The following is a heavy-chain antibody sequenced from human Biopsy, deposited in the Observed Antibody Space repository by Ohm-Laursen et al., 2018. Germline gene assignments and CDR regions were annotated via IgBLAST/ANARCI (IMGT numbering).Heavy chain of an antibody. D-gene: IGHD1-1*01. V-gene: IGHV4-59*01. CDR3: ARLYRLDDYWNDDPPDAFDV. CDR2: ISKGGDT. J-gene: IGHJ3*01. CDR1: GGSNTDDY. Sequence: GTLSLTCTVSGGSNTDDYWSWIRQSPGKGLEWIGFISKGGDTTYNPSLRGRAAISVDTSKNQFSLKLSSVTAADTAIFFCARLYRLDDYWNDDPPDAFDVWGQGTRVTVSS.